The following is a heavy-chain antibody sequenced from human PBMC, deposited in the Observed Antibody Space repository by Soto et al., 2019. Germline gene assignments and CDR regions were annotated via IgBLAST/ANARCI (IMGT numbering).Heavy chain of an antibody. J-gene: IGHJ5*02. CDR2: ISPKSGGA. CDR3: ARALSTYYYDSSRYYHPHWLDP. Sequence: ASVKVSCKAGGYTFSDYYIQWVRQAPGQGLEYMGWISPKSGGAAYAQKFRGRVTMTRDTSVNLAYLHLSSLKSDDTAVYYCARALSTYYYDSSRYYHPHWLDPWGQGTLVTVYS. CDR1: GYTFSDYY. V-gene: IGHV1-2*02. D-gene: IGHD3-22*01.